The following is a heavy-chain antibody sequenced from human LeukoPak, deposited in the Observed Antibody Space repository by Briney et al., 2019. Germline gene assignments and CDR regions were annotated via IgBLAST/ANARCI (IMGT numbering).Heavy chain of an antibody. CDR1: GYTFTGYY. CDR3: ARVYIAAAGMDY. V-gene: IGHV1-46*01. CDR2: INPSGGST. D-gene: IGHD6-13*01. J-gene: IGHJ4*02. Sequence: EASVKVSCKASGYTFTGYYMHWVRQAPGQGLEWMGIINPSGGSTRYAQKFQGRVTMTRDTSTSTVYMELSSLRSEDTAVYYCARVYIAAAGMDYWGQGTLVTVSS.